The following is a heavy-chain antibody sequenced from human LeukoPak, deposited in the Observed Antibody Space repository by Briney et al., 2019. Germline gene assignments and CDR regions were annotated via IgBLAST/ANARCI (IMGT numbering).Heavy chain of an antibody. Sequence: SGTLSLTCGVSVGSINSGNWWPWVRQSPGKGLEWIGEIHHNGTSNYNPSVKRRYNKSADTFKIHFSLIVTSLTAADTAVYYCAAAPILRGEGGEHYKYGMDVWGQGTPVTVSS. V-gene: IGHV4-4*02. CDR1: VGSINSGNW. J-gene: IGHJ6*02. D-gene: IGHD2-2*02. CDR2: IHHNGTS. CDR3: AAAPILRGEGGEHYKYGMDV.